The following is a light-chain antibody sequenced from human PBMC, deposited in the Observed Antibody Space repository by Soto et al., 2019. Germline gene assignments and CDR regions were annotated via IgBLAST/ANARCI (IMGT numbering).Light chain of an antibody. J-gene: IGKJ5*01. CDR2: ASS. CDR1: QSVSSN. V-gene: IGKV3D-15*01. CDR3: QLYGISPQ. Sequence: EIVMTQSPATLSVSPGERATLSCRASQSVSSNLAWYQHKPGQAPRLLIYASSNRATGIPDRFSGSASGPDFTVTINRLEPEDFAVYYCQLYGISPQFGQGTRLEI.